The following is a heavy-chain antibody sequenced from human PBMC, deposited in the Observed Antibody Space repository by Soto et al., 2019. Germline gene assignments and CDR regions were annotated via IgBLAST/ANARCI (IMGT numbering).Heavy chain of an antibody. Sequence: EVQLVESGGGLVQPGRSLRLSCAASGFTFDDYAMHWVRQAPGKGLEWVSGISWNSGSIGYADSVKGRFTISGDNAKNSLYLKMTRLRAEDTALYYCAKVPLRYFDWDAFDYWGQGTMVTVSS. D-gene: IGHD3-9*01. J-gene: IGHJ4*02. CDR3: AKVPLRYFDWDAFDY. CDR2: ISWNSGSI. CDR1: GFTFDDYA. V-gene: IGHV3-9*01.